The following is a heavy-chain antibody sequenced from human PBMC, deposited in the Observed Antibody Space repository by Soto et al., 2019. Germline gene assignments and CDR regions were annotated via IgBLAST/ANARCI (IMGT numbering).Heavy chain of an antibody. D-gene: IGHD3-22*01. CDR3: ASSGYDSSGYYYESGY. Sequence: SETLSLTCTVSGGSISSYYWSWFRQPAGKGLEWIGRIYTSGSTNYNPSLKSRVTMSVDTSKNQFSLKLSSVTAADTAVYYCASSGYDSSGYYYESGYWGQGXLVTVSS. V-gene: IGHV4-4*07. CDR1: GGSISSYY. J-gene: IGHJ4*02. CDR2: IYTSGST.